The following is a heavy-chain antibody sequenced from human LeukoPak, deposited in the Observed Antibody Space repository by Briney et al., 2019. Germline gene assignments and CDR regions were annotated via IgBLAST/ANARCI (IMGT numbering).Heavy chain of an antibody. Sequence: GASVKVSCKASGYTFTGYYIHWVRQAPGQGLEWMGWINPNSGGTNYAQKFQGRVTMTRDTSISTAYMELSRLRSDDTAVYYCARDRAGGYSGYDPFFDYWGQGTLVTVSS. CDR1: GYTFTGYY. V-gene: IGHV1-2*02. CDR2: INPNSGGT. D-gene: IGHD5-12*01. J-gene: IGHJ4*02. CDR3: ARDRAGGYSGYDPFFDY.